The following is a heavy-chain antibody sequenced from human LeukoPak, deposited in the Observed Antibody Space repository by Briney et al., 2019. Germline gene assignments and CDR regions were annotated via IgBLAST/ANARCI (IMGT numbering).Heavy chain of an antibody. CDR2: IIPIFGTA. Sequence: SVKVSCKASGGTFSSYATSWVRQAPGQGLEWMGGIIPIFGTANYAQKFQGRVTITADESTSTAYMELSSLRSEDTAVYYCATMSGYARRGYYFDYWGQGTLVTVSS. J-gene: IGHJ4*02. V-gene: IGHV1-69*13. CDR3: ATMSGYARRGYYFDY. D-gene: IGHD5-12*01. CDR1: GGTFSSYA.